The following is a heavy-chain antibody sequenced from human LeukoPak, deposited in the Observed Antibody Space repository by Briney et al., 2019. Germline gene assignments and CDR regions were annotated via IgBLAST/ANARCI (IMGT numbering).Heavy chain of an antibody. J-gene: IGHJ4*02. Sequence: GGSLRLSCAASGFTFSSYTMHWVRQGPGKGLEYVSAISSNGGSTSYANSVKGRLTISRDNSKNTLYLQMGSLRAEDMAVYYCARDGGTLEMATSSVTGSFDYWGQGTLVTVSS. CDR2: ISSNGGST. D-gene: IGHD5-24*01. V-gene: IGHV3-64*01. CDR1: GFTFSSYT. CDR3: ARDGGTLEMATSSVTGSFDY.